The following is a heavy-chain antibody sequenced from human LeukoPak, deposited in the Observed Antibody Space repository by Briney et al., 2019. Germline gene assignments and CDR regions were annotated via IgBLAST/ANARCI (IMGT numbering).Heavy chain of an antibody. Sequence: PGGSLRLSCAASGFTFSSYWMSWVRQAPGKGLEWVANIKQDGSEKYYVDSVKGRFTISRDNAKNSLYLQMNSLRAEDTAVYYCARNEDYSDSTGYYSTFYLDSWGQGTLVTVSS. CDR1: GFTFSSYW. J-gene: IGHJ4*02. D-gene: IGHD3-22*01. CDR3: ARNEDYSDSTGYYSTFYLDS. V-gene: IGHV3-7*01. CDR2: IKQDGSEK.